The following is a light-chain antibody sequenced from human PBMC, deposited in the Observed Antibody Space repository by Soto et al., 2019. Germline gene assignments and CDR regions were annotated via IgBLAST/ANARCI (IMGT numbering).Light chain of an antibody. CDR2: SAS. Sequence: DIQMTQSPSSVSASVGDRVTITCRASQGFSTWLAWYRRKPGRAPELLIYSASSLHSGVPSRFSGSGSGTDFTLSISSPQPEDFATYYCQQANSVPRTFGGGTEVEIK. V-gene: IGKV1-12*01. CDR1: QGFSTW. CDR3: QQANSVPRT. J-gene: IGKJ4*01.